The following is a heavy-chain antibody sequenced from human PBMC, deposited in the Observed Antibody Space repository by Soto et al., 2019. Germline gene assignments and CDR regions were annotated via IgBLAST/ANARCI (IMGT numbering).Heavy chain of an antibody. Sequence: PGGSLRLSCAVSGFTFDDNAMHWVRQAPEKGLEWVSGINWKSDIGYADSVKGRFTISRDNAENSLYLQMNSLRVEDTAVYYCAAYCYTMTYTHFHGYSWGQGTQVTVSS. CDR1: GFTFDDNA. D-gene: IGHD3-16*02. V-gene: IGHV3-9*01. CDR2: INWKSDI. CDR3: AAYCYTMTYTHFHGYS. J-gene: IGHJ5*02.